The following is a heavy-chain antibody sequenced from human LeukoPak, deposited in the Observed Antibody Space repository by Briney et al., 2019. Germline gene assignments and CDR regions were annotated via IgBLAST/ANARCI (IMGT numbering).Heavy chain of an antibody. CDR1: GGSISSGSYY. J-gene: IGHJ4*02. Sequence: TPSETLSLTCTVSGGSISSGSYYWSWIRQPAGKGLEWIGRIYTSGSTNYNPSLKSRVTISVDTSKNQFSLKLSSVTAADTAVYYCARADFPYYYDSSGYFFDYWGQGTLVTVSS. V-gene: IGHV4-61*02. D-gene: IGHD3-22*01. CDR3: ARADFPYYYDSSGYFFDY. CDR2: IYTSGST.